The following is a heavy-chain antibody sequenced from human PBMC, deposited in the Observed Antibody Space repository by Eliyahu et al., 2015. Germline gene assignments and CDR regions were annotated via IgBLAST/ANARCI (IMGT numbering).Heavy chain of an antibody. Sequence: QVQLVQSGAEVKKPGASVKVSCKASGYTXTGXXXHWVRQAPGQGLEWMGWINPNSGGTNYAQKFQGRVTMTRDTSISTAYMELSRLRSDDTAVYYCARTADRADYDFWSGTFDYWGQGTLVTVSS. CDR3: ARTADRADYDFWSGTFDY. CDR1: GYTXTGXX. D-gene: IGHD3-3*01. V-gene: IGHV1-2*02. CDR2: INPNSGGT. J-gene: IGHJ4*02.